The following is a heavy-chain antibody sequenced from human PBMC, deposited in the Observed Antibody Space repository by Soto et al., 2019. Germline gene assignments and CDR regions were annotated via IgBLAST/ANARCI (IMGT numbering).Heavy chain of an antibody. J-gene: IGHJ6*02. CDR3: ARKKHVFGSGGAGGMDV. V-gene: IGHV4-31*03. CDR2: IYYSGST. Sequence: SETLSLTCTVSGGSIISGGYYWSLIRQHPGKGLEWIGYIYYSGSTYYNPSLKSRVTISVDTSKNQFSLKLSSVTAADPAVYYCARKKHVFGSGGAGGMDVWGQGTTVTVSS. D-gene: IGHD3-3*01. CDR1: GGSIISGGYY.